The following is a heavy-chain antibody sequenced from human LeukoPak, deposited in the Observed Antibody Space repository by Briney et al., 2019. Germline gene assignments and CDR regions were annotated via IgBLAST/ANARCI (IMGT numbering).Heavy chain of an antibody. CDR3: ARAVYYYDSSGYYYDY. J-gene: IGHJ4*02. V-gene: IGHV1-46*01. D-gene: IGHD3-22*01. CDR1: GYTFTSYY. Sequence: ASVKVSCKASGYTFTSYYIHWVRQAPGQGLEWMGIINPSGGSTSYAQKFQGRVTITADESTSTAYMELSSLRSEDTAVYYCARAVYYYDSSGYYYDYWGQGTLVTVSS. CDR2: INPSGGST.